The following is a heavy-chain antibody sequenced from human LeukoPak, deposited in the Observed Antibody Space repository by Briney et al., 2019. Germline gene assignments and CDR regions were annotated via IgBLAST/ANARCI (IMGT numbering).Heavy chain of an antibody. CDR3: ARGYSYGPNWFDP. CDR1: GGSISSYD. D-gene: IGHD5-18*01. CDR2: IYYSGRT. V-gene: IGHV4-59*01. J-gene: IGHJ5*02. Sequence: PSETLSLTCTVSGGSISSYDWSWIRQPPGKGLEWIGYIYYSGRTNYNPYLKSRVTISVDTSKTQFSLKLRSVTAADTAVYYCARGYSYGPNWFDPWGQGALFTVSS.